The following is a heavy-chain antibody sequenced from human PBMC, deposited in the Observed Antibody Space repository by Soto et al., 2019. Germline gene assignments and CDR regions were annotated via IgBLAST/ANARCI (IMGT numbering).Heavy chain of an antibody. D-gene: IGHD1-20*01. CDR1: GFTFSSYA. J-gene: IGHJ4*02. V-gene: IGHV3-30-3*01. CDR2: ISYDGSNK. Sequence: PGGSLRLSCAASGFTFSSYAMHWVPQAPGKGLEWVAVISYDGSNKYYADSVKGRFTISRDNSKNTLYLQMNSLRAEDTAVYYYARLYMTGTNGSLDYWGQGTLVTVSS. CDR3: ARLYMTGTNGSLDY.